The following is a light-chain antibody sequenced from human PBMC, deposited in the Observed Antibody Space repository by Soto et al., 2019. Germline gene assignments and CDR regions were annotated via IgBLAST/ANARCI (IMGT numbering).Light chain of an antibody. CDR1: QTISTY. V-gene: IGKV1-39*01. Sequence: DIQMTQFPSSLSASMGDRVTITCRASQTISTYLNWYQQQSGKAPKLLIHSASTLQSGVPSRFSGSGSGTDFTLTITNLQPEDFATYHCQQSFSTTMTFGHGTKVDIK. CDR2: SAS. J-gene: IGKJ1*01. CDR3: QQSFSTTMT.